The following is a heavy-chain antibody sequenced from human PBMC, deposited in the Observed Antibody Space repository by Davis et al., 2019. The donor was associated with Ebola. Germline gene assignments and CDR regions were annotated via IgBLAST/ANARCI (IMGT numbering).Heavy chain of an antibody. CDR1: GGSVSSGSYY. D-gene: IGHD3-22*01. Sequence: SETLSLTCTVSGGSVSSGSYYWSWIRQPPGKGLEWIGYIYYSGSTNYNPSLKSRVTISGDTSKNQFSLNVNSVTAADTAVYYCAREQHYYDSSGRDYYYMDVWGKGTTVTVSS. J-gene: IGHJ6*03. V-gene: IGHV4-61*01. CDR3: AREQHYYDSSGRDYYYMDV. CDR2: IYYSGST.